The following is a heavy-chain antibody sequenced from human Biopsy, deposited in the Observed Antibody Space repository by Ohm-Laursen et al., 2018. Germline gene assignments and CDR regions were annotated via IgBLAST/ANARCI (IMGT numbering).Heavy chain of an antibody. V-gene: IGHV4-4*07. Sequence: SDTLSLTCTVSGASITSYYWSWIRQPAGKGLGWIGHTYKGGNTNHNPSLESRVSMSVDTSKNQLSLTLRSVTAADTAVYYCARDLPSSYYYAMDVWGQGTTVTVSS. CDR2: TYKGGNT. CDR3: ARDLPSSYYYAMDV. CDR1: GASITSYY. J-gene: IGHJ6*02.